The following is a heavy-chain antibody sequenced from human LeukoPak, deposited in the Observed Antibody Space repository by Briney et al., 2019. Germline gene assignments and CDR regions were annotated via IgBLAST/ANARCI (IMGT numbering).Heavy chain of an antibody. Sequence: KSGGSLRLSCAASGFTFSDYTMNWVRQAPGRGLEWLASISISSSVIYYADSVKGRFTISRDNSKNTLYLQMNSLRAEDTAVYYCAKDLGYAFDIWGQGTMVTVSS. D-gene: IGHD7-27*01. CDR2: ISISSSVI. V-gene: IGHV3-21*04. CDR3: AKDLGYAFDI. J-gene: IGHJ3*02. CDR1: GFTFSDYT.